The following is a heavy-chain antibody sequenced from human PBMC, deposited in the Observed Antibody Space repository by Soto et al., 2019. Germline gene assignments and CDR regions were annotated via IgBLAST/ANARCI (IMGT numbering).Heavy chain of an antibody. CDR3: ARSRSGMVRAVADL. D-gene: IGHD3-10*01. Sequence: QVQLVESGGGLVKPGGSLRLSCAASGFTFSDYYMSWIRQAPGKGLEWVSYISSSSSCTNYADSVKGRFTISRDNAKNSLYLQMNSLRAEDTAVYYCARSRSGMVRAVADLWCRGTLVTVSS. V-gene: IGHV3-11*06. CDR1: GFTFSDYY. J-gene: IGHJ2*01. CDR2: ISSSSSCT.